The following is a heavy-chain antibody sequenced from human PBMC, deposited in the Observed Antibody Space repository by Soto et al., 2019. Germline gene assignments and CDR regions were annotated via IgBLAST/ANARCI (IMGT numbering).Heavy chain of an antibody. CDR1: GGSISSSSYY. CDR3: ARDDVLCDGGRCYGLPLDV. J-gene: IGHJ6*04. Sequence: SETLSLTCTVSGGSISSSSYYWGWIRQPPGKGLEWIGSIYYSGSTYYNPSLKSRVTISVDTSKNQFSLKLSSVTAADTAVYYCARDDVLCDGGRCYGLPLDVWGKGTTVTVSS. CDR2: IYYSGST. D-gene: IGHD2-15*01. V-gene: IGHV4-39*01.